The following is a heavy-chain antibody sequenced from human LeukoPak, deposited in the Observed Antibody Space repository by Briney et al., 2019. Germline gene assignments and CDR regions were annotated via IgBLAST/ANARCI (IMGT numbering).Heavy chain of an antibody. CDR1: GFTFSSYW. CDR2: TNRDGSST. Sequence: GGSLRLSCAASGFTFSSYWMHWVRQAPGKGPVWVARTNRDGSSTAYADSVKGRFTISKDNAKNTLYLLMNSLRAEDTAVYYCARDSVEWYIFDYWGQGTVVTVSS. V-gene: IGHV3-74*01. J-gene: IGHJ4*02. D-gene: IGHD3-3*01. CDR3: ARDSVEWYIFDY.